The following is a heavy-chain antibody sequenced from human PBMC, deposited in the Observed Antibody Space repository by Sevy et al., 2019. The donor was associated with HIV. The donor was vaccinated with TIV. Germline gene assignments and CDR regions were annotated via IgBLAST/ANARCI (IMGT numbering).Heavy chain of an antibody. CDR1: GFIFSNYW. Sequence: GGSLRLSCAASGFIFSNYWMSWVRQAPGKGLEWVANIKQDGSEKYYVDSVRGRFTLSRDNAKNSLYLQMNSLRVEDTAVYYCAGGAWYAIWGQGTTVTVSS. V-gene: IGHV3-7*04. D-gene: IGHD6-19*01. J-gene: IGHJ6*02. CDR2: IKQDGSEK. CDR3: AGGAWYAI.